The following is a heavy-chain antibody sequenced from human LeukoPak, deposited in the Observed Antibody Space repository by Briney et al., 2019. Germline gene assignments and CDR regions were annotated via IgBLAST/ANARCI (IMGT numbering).Heavy chain of an antibody. Sequence: ASVKVSCKASGYTFTSYGISWVRQAPGQGLEWMGWISAYNGNTNHAQKLQGRVTMTTDTSTSTAYMELRSLRSDDTAVYYCAREGRYYDYVWGSYRFDYWGQGTLVTVSS. J-gene: IGHJ4*02. CDR1: GYTFTSYG. D-gene: IGHD3-16*02. CDR2: ISAYNGNT. V-gene: IGHV1-18*01. CDR3: AREGRYYDYVWGSYRFDY.